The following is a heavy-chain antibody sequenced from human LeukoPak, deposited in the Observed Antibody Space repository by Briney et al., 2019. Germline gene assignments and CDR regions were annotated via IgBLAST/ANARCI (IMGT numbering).Heavy chain of an antibody. V-gene: IGHV3-64*01. D-gene: IGHD5-18*01. Sequence: GGSLRLSCAASGFTFSSYAMHWVRQAPGKGLQHVSAISSNGGSTYYANSVKGRFTISRDNSKNTLYLQMGSLRAEDMAVYYCAKDPNHTAMVDWGQGTLVTVSS. CDR2: ISSNGGST. CDR1: GFTFSSYA. CDR3: AKDPNHTAMVD. J-gene: IGHJ4*02.